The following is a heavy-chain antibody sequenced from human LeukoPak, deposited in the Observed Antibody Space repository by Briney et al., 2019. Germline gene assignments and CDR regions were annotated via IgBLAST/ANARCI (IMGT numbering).Heavy chain of an antibody. V-gene: IGHV3-66*01. CDR2: MYTGGGR. CDR3: TRGQSYCGADCYSD. J-gene: IGHJ4*02. Sequence: ETLSLTCAVYGGSFSGYYWSWVRQPPGKGLEWVSVMYTGGGRYYSDSVKGRFTISRDNSKNTVFLQMNSLRVEDTALYYCTRGQSYCGADCYSDWGQGTLVTVSS. CDR1: GGSFSGYY. D-gene: IGHD2-21*02.